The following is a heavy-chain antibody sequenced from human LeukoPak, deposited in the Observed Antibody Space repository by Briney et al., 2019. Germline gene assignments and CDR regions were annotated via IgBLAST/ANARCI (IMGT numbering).Heavy chain of an antibody. J-gene: IGHJ3*01. CDR3: ARDGYNSANGIDV. CDR2: ISSSSNYI. Sequence: GALRLSCAASGFIFSSYNMNWVRQAPGKGLEWVSSISSSSNYIYYADSVKGRSTISRDNAKSSLSLQMNSLSAEDTAVYYCARDGYNSANGIDVWGQGTMVTVSS. V-gene: IGHV3-21*01. CDR1: GFIFSSYN. D-gene: IGHD1-1*01.